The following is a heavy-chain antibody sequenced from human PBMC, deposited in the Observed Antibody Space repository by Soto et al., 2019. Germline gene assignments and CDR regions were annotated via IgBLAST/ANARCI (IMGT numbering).Heavy chain of an antibody. V-gene: IGHV1-69*05. CDR3: ARGADSGRHCAPVPSSWYFDL. CDR2: IIPIFGTA. CDR1: GGTFSSYA. J-gene: IGHJ2*01. D-gene: IGHD1-26*01. Sequence: QVQLVQSGAEVKKPGSSVKVSCKASGGTFSSYAISWVRQAPGQGLEWMGGIIPIFGTANYAQKFQGRVTITPDESTITTYRGWGSLRPEDTAVYYSARGADSGRHCAPVPSSWYFDLWGRGSLVTVSS.